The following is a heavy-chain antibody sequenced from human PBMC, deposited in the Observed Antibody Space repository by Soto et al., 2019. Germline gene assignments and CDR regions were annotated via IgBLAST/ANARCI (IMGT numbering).Heavy chain of an antibody. CDR2: ITPSGGST. V-gene: IGHV1-46*01. CDR3: ARDATPQFLIGSHDAFDI. J-gene: IGHJ3*02. D-gene: IGHD1-26*01. Sequence: QVQLVQSGAEVKKPGASVKVSCKASGYTFTSYYMHWVRQAPGQGLEWMGIITPSGGSTSYAQKFQGSVTMTRDTSTSTVYMELSSLRSEDTAVYYCARDATPQFLIGSHDAFDIWGQGTMVTVSS. CDR1: GYTFTSYY.